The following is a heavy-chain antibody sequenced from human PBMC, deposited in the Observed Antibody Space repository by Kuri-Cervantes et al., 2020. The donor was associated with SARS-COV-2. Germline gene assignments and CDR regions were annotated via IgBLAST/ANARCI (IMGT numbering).Heavy chain of an antibody. CDR3: ARERDGYRERDFDY. CDR2: IKQDGSEK. J-gene: IGHJ4*02. D-gene: IGHD5-24*01. Sequence: GGSLRLSCAASGFTFSSYWMSWVRQAPGKGLEWVANIKQDGSEKYYVDSVKGRFTISRDNLKNTLNLQMNSLRAEDTAVYYCARERDGYRERDFDYWGQGTLVTVSS. V-gene: IGHV3-7*03. CDR1: GFTFSSYW.